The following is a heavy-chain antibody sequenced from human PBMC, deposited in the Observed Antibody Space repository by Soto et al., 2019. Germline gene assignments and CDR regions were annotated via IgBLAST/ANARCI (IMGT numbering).Heavy chain of an antibody. CDR2: LYSAGNT. CDR1: GFTVSSNF. CDR3: ARGHAYSYGYSYYFDY. D-gene: IGHD5-18*01. Sequence: PGGSLRLSCAASGFTVSSNFMSWVRQAPGKGLEWVSSLYSAGNTFYADSVKGRFSISRDDSKNTVFLQMNSLGAEDTAVYFCARGHAYSYGYSYYFDYWGQGTLVTVS. V-gene: IGHV3-53*01. J-gene: IGHJ4*02.